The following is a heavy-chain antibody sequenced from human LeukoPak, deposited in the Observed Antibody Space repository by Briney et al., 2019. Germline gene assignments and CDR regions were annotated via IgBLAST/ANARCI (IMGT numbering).Heavy chain of an antibody. CDR2: INPSGGST. Sequence: GASVKVSCKSSGYTFTSYGISWVRQAPGHGLEWMGIINPSGGSTSYAQKFQGRVTMTRDTSTSTVYMELSSLRSEDTAVYYCARDYGSSSGFLSGLYYYYMDVWGKGTTVTISS. D-gene: IGHD3-22*01. CDR1: GYTFTSYG. J-gene: IGHJ6*03. V-gene: IGHV1-46*01. CDR3: ARDYGSSSGFLSGLYYYYMDV.